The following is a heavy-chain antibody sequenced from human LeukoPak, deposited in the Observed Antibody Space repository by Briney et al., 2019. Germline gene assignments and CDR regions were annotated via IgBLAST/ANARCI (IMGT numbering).Heavy chain of an antibody. CDR3: ASGGSYYDY. V-gene: IGHV4-61*10. CDR2: IYYSGST. Sequence: SETLSLTCTVSGGSISSGSYYWSWIRQPAGKGLEWIGYIYYSGSTNYNPSLRSRVTISVDTSKNQFSLKLRSVTAADTAVYYCASGGSYYDYWGQGTLVTVSS. D-gene: IGHD1-26*01. CDR1: GGSISSGSYY. J-gene: IGHJ4*02.